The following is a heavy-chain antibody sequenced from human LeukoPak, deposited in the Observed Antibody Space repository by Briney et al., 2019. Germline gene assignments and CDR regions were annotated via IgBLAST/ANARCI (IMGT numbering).Heavy chain of an antibody. J-gene: IGHJ6*03. D-gene: IGHD3-22*01. Sequence: SETLSLTCNVSGYSISSGYYWSWIRQPPGKGLEWIGEINHSGSTNYNPSLKSRVTISVDTSKNQFSLKLSSVTAADTAVYYCARPAHYDSSGYYYRYYYYYMDVWGKGTTVTISS. V-gene: IGHV4-34*01. CDR1: GYSISSGYY. CDR3: ARPAHYDSSGYYYRYYYYYMDV. CDR2: INHSGST.